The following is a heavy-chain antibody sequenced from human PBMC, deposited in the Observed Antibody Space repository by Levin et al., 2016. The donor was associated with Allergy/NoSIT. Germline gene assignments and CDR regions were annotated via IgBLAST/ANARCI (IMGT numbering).Heavy chain of an antibody. J-gene: IGHJ5*02. Sequence: SETLSLTCAVYGGSFSGYYWSWIRQPPGKGLEWIGEINHSGSTNYNPSLKSRVTISVDTSKNQFSLKLSSVTAADTAVYYCARGRAHNRWLQFWSHNWFDPWGQGTLVTVSS. V-gene: IGHV4-34*01. CDR3: ARGRAHNRWLQFWSHNWFDP. CDR1: GGSFSGYY. CDR2: INHSGST. D-gene: IGHD5-24*01.